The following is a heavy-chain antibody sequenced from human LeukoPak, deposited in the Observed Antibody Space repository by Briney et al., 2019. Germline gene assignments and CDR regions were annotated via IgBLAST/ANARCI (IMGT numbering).Heavy chain of an antibody. V-gene: IGHV3-20*04. CDR2: INWIGGST. D-gene: IGHD5-24*01. CDR1: GFTFGDYG. CDR3: ARDLGYKDYVSAFDI. Sequence: PGGSLRLSCAASGFTFGDYGMNWVRQVPGKGLEWASGINWIGGSTGHADSVKGRFTISSDNAKNSLYLQMNSLRAEDTALYYCARDLGYKDYVSAFDIWGRGTMVTVSS. J-gene: IGHJ3*02.